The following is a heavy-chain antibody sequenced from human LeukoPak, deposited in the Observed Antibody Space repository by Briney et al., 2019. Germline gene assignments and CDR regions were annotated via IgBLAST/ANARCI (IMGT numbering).Heavy chain of an antibody. CDR2: IGGSGGGT. J-gene: IGHJ4*02. V-gene: IGHV3-23*01. Sequence: GGSLRLSCAASGFTFSNFGMSWVRQAPGKGLEWVSAIGGSGGGTFYADSVKGRFTISRDDSKNTLYLQMNSLRAEDTAVYYCAKDGVPSRYFGRNYFDYWGQGTLVTVSS. D-gene: IGHD2-8*01. CDR3: AKDGVPSRYFGRNYFDY. CDR1: GFTFSNFG.